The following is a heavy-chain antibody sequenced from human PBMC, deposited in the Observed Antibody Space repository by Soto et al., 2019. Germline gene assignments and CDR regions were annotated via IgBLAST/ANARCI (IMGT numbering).Heavy chain of an antibody. V-gene: IGHV3-23*01. CDR1: GVTFCSYA. J-gene: IGHJ5*02. CDR2: ISGSGGST. D-gene: IGHD4-17*01. CDR3: AGTLLRRLP. Sequence: GGSLRLSCAASGVTFCSYAMGGVRQAPGKGLEWVSAISGSGGSTYYADSVKGRFTISRDNSKNTLYLQMNSLRAEDTAVYYCAGTLLRRLPWGQGTLVTVSS.